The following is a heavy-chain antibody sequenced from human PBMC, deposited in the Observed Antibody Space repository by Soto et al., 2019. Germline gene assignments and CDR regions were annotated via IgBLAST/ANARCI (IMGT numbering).Heavy chain of an antibody. J-gene: IGHJ6*02. Sequence: VQLLESGGGLVQPGGSLRLSCAASGFTFSSYAMSWVRQAPGKGLEWVSAISGSGGSTYYADSVKGRFTISRDNSKNTLYLQMNSLRAEDTAVYYCAKGQEHDYGPMYYYYGMDVWGQGTTVTVSS. D-gene: IGHD4-17*01. CDR3: AKGQEHDYGPMYYYYGMDV. CDR1: GFTFSSYA. V-gene: IGHV3-23*01. CDR2: ISGSGGST.